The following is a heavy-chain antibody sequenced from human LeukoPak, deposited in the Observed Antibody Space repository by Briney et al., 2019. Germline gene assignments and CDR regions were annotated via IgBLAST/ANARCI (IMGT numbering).Heavy chain of an antibody. D-gene: IGHD3-10*01. CDR3: ARFLWFGGPFDP. J-gene: IGHJ5*02. CDR2: TYYSGST. Sequence: SETLSLTCTVSGGSVSSDSYYWNWVRQPPGKGLEWIGYTYYSGSTNNNPSLKSRVSISVDTSKNQFSLKLSSVTAADAAVYYCARFLWFGGPFDPWGQGTLVTVSS. CDR1: GGSVSSDSYY. V-gene: IGHV4-61*01.